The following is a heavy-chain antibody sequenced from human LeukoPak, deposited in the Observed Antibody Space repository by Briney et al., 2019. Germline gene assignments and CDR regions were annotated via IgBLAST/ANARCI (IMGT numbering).Heavy chain of an antibody. Sequence: GGSLRLSCAASGFTFSSYGMHWVRQAPGKGLEWVAFIRYDGSNKYYADSVKGRFTISRDNSKNTLYLQMNSLRAEDTAVYYCAKDLTSGYEANAFDIWGQGTMVTVSS. CDR3: AKDLTSGYEANAFDI. V-gene: IGHV3-30*02. J-gene: IGHJ3*02. CDR2: IRYDGSNK. D-gene: IGHD5-12*01. CDR1: GFTFSSYG.